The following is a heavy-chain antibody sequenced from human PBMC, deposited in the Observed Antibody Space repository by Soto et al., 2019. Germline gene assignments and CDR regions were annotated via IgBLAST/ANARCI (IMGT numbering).Heavy chain of an antibody. CDR2: IYYSGST. D-gene: IGHD3-22*01. Sequence: SLTCTVSGGSISSYYWSWIRQPPGKGLEWIGYIYYSGSTNYNPSLKSRVTISVDTSKNEFSLKLSSVSAADTAVYYCARLGDSSGYYYWYFDHWGQGTLVTVSS. CDR3: ARLGDSSGYYYWYFDH. J-gene: IGHJ4*02. V-gene: IGHV4-59*01. CDR1: GGSISSYY.